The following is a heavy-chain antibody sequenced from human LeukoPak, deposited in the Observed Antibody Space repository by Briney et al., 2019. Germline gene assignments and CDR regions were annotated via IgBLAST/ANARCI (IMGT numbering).Heavy chain of an antibody. J-gene: IGHJ4*02. Sequence: PSETLSLTCTVSDGPISSYYWNWIRQPPGKGLEWIGHIYYSGSTNYNPSLKSRVTISVDTSKNQFSLKLSSVTAADTAVYYCARAFGSGSYYDYWGQGTLVTVSS. V-gene: IGHV4-59*01. CDR1: DGPISSYY. CDR2: IYYSGST. CDR3: ARAFGSGSYYDY. D-gene: IGHD3-10*01.